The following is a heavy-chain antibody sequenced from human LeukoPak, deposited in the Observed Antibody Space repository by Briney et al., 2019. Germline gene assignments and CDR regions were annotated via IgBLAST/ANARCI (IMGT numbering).Heavy chain of an antibody. V-gene: IGHV4-39*07. CDR1: GGSISSSSYY. J-gene: IGHJ6*03. D-gene: IGHD3-3*01. CDR2: IYYSGST. Sequence: PSETLSLTCTVSGGSISSSSYYWGWIRQPPGQGLEWVGSIYYSGSTYYNPSLKSRVTISVDTSKNQFSLKLSSVTAADTAVYYCARVVYYDFWSGYKYYYYYMDVWGKGTTVTVSS. CDR3: ARVVYYDFWSGYKYYYYYMDV.